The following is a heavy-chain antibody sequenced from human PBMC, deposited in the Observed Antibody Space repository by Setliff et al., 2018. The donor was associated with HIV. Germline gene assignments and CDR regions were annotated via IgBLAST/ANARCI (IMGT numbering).Heavy chain of an antibody. D-gene: IGHD3-3*01. CDR2: IYIYNSGST. CDR1: GGSFSGYY. J-gene: IGHJ4*02. V-gene: IGHV4-59*01. Sequence: SETLSLTCSVSGGSFSGYYWSWIRQPPGKGLEWIGYIYIYNSGSTNYNPSLTSRVTTSADTSRNQFSLKLTSVTAADTAIYYCARGVNFDYWGQGTQVTVSS. CDR3: ARGVNFDY.